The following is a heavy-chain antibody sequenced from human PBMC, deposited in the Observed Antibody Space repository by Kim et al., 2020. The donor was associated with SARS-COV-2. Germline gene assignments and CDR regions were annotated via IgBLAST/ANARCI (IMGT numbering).Heavy chain of an antibody. J-gene: IGHJ3*02. CDR3: AAFSGSGWTIDAFDI. CDR1: GYTLTDLA. CDR2: FDPEDAET. Sequence: ASVKVSCKVSGYTLTDLAMHWVRQTPGKGLEWMGGFDPEDAETIYAQNLQGRVTMTEDTSTDTAYMELSSLRSEDTAVYYCAAFSGSGWTIDAFDIWGQGTMVTVSS. V-gene: IGHV1-24*01. D-gene: IGHD6-19*01.